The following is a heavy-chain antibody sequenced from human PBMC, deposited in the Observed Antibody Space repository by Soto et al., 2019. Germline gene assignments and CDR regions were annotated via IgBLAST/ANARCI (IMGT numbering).Heavy chain of an antibody. CDR3: AKGLEKRTAATSFDY. Sequence: PGGSLRLSCAASGFTFSSYAMSCVRQAPGKGLEWVSAISGSGGSTYYADSVKGRFTISRDNSKNTLYLQMNSLRAEDTAVYYCAKGLEKRTAATSFDYWGQGTLVTVSS. V-gene: IGHV3-23*01. CDR1: GFTFSSYA. J-gene: IGHJ4*02. D-gene: IGHD2-21*02. CDR2: ISGSGGST.